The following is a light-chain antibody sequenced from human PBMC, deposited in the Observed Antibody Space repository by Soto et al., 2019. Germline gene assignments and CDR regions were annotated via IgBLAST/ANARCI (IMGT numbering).Light chain of an antibody. V-gene: IGKV3-20*01. CDR1: QNVPNNY. CDR3: QQYGTSPRT. Sequence: EIVLTQSPGTLSLFPGERATLSCWASQNVPNNYLAWYQQKPGQAPRLFIFGASRRAPGIPDRFSGSGSGTDFTLTISRLEPEDFAVYYCQQYGTSPRTFGQGTKLEIK. CDR2: GAS. J-gene: IGKJ2*01.